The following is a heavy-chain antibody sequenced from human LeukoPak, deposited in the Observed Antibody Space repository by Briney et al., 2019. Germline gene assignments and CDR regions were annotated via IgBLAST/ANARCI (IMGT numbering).Heavy chain of an antibody. J-gene: IGHJ4*02. D-gene: IGHD3-3*01. CDR2: ISSSGSTI. CDR3: AGGPYDFWSGYYTPVDY. CDR1: GFTFSDYY. V-gene: IGHV3-11*01. Sequence: GGSLRLSCAASGFTFSDYYMSWIRQAPGKGLEWVSYISSSGSTIYYADSVKGRFTISRDNAKNSLYLQMNSLRAEDTAVYYCAGGPYDFWSGYYTPVDYWAREPWSPSPQ.